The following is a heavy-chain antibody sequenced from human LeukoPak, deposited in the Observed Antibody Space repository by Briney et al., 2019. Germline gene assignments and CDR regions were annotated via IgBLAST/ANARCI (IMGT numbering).Heavy chain of an antibody. CDR2: INPNSGGT. CDR3: ARSPHIVVGMEDY. D-gene: IGHD2-21*01. CDR1: GYTFTSYD. V-gene: IGHV1-2*02. Sequence: GASVKVSCKASGYTFTSYDINWVRQAPGQGLEWMGWINPNSGGTNYAQKFQGRVTMTRDTSISTAYMELSRLRSDDTAVYYCARSPHIVVGMEDYWGQGTLVTVSS. J-gene: IGHJ4*02.